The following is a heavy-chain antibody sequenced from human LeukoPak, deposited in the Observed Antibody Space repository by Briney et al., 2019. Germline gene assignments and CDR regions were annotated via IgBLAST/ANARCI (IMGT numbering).Heavy chain of an antibody. J-gene: IGHJ4*02. D-gene: IGHD6-13*01. Sequence: SETLSLTCTVSGGSINSYYWSWVRQPPGKGLERIGCIYYSGSTNYNPSLKSRVTISVDTSKNQFSLKLSSVTAADTAVYYCARYSIETPGRHFDYWGQGTLVTVSS. CDR2: IYYSGST. V-gene: IGHV4-59*01. CDR1: GGSINSYY. CDR3: ARYSIETPGRHFDY.